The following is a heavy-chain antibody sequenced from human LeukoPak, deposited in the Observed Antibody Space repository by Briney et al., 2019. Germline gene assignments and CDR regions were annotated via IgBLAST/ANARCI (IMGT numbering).Heavy chain of an antibody. D-gene: IGHD4-17*01. V-gene: IGHV1-3*01. CDR3: ARDQRVTTVTTLVY. Sequence: ASVKVSCKASGYTFTSYAMHWVRQAPGQRLEWRGWINAGNGNTKYSQKFQGRVTITRDTSASTDYMELSSLRSEDTAVYYCARDQRVTTVTTLVYWGQGTLVTVSS. CDR1: GYTFTSYA. J-gene: IGHJ4*02. CDR2: INAGNGNT.